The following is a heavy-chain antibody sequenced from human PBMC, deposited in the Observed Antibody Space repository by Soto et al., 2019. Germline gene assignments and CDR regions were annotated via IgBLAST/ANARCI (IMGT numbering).Heavy chain of an antibody. D-gene: IGHD6-13*01. CDR3: EKGTVYSSSSGVSYYDCDMFV. CDR1: GFTFSSYA. J-gene: IGHJ6*03. CDR2: ISGSGGST. Sequence: EVQLLESGGGLVQPGGSLRLSCAASGFTFSSYAMSWVRQAPGKGLEWVSSISGSGGSTYYADSVKGRFTISRDNSKNPRYRQMNSLSAEDPAVYYCEKGTVYSSSSGVSYYDCDMFVLGKGATVTVSS. V-gene: IGHV3-23*01.